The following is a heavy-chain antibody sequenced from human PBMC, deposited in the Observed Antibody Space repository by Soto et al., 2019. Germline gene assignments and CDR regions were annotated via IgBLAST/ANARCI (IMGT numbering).Heavy chain of an antibody. Sequence: VQLVESGGGVVQPGRSLRLSCAASGFTFSSYAMHWVRQAPGKGLEWVAVISYDGSNKYYADSVKGRFTISRDNSKNTLYLQMNSLRAEDTAVYYCAREEGATLNWFDPWGQGTLVTVSS. V-gene: IGHV3-30-3*01. J-gene: IGHJ5*02. D-gene: IGHD1-26*01. CDR3: AREEGATLNWFDP. CDR1: GFTFSSYA. CDR2: ISYDGSNK.